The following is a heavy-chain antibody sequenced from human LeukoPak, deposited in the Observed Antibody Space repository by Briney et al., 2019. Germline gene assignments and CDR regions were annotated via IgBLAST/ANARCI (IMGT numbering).Heavy chain of an antibody. J-gene: IGHJ4*02. Sequence: PSETLSLTCTVSGGSISSYYWSWIRQPPGQGLEWIGYIYYNGNTNYHPSLKNRVTISIDTSKNQLPLKLSSVTAADTAVYYCAVYYYDSRGYLFDYWGQGTLVTVSS. V-gene: IGHV4-59*03. CDR1: GGSISSYY. CDR3: AVYYYDSRGYLFDY. D-gene: IGHD3-22*01. CDR2: IYYNGNT.